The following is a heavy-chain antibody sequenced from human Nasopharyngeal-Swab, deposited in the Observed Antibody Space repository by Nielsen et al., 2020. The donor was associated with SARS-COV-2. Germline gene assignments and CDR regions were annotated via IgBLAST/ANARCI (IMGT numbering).Heavy chain of an antibody. V-gene: IGHV1-3*01. CDR3: ARDSSSGLRYFDWLSPGYNWFDP. CDR2: INAGNGNT. J-gene: IGHJ5*02. Sequence: ASVKVSCKASGYTFTTYAIHWVRQAPGQRLEWMGWINAGNGNTKYSQKLQGRVTITRDTSASTAYTELSSLRSEDTAVYYCARDSSSGLRYFDWLSPGYNWFDPWGQGTLVTSPQ. D-gene: IGHD3-9*01. CDR1: GYTFTTYA.